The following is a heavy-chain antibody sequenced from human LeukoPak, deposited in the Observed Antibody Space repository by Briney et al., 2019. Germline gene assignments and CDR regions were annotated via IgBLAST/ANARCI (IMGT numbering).Heavy chain of an antibody. D-gene: IGHD3-9*01. CDR1: GYTFTSYD. J-gene: IGHJ4*02. CDR2: MNPNSGNT. Sequence: ASVKVSCKASGYTFTSYDINWVRQATGQGLEWMGWMNPNSGNTGYAQKFQGRVTITRNTSISTAYMELSSLRSEDTAVYYCARGPLRYFDWLSSPTPFDYWGQGTLVTVSS. CDR3: ARGPLRYFDWLSSPTPFDY. V-gene: IGHV1-8*03.